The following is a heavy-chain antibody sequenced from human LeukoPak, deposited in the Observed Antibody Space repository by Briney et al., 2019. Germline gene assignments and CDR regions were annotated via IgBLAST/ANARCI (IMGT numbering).Heavy chain of an antibody. CDR3: ARVHSWPDAFGI. D-gene: IGHD6-13*01. CDR1: GYTFTSYD. Sequence: ASVKVSCKASGYTFTSYDINWVRQATGQGLEWMGWMNPNSGNTGYAQKFQGRVTITRNTSISTAYMELSSLRSEDTAVYYCARVHSWPDAFGIWGQGTMDTVSS. J-gene: IGHJ3*02. V-gene: IGHV1-8*03. CDR2: MNPNSGNT.